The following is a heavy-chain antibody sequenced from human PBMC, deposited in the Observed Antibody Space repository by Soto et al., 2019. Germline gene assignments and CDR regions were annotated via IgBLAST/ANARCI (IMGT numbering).Heavy chain of an antibody. CDR2: ISGSGGST. J-gene: IGHJ4*02. V-gene: IGHV3-23*01. CDR3: VSKQWLDPYYFDY. Sequence: GGSLRLSCAASGFTFSSYAMSWVRQAPGKGLEWVSAISGSGGSTYYADSVKGRFTISRDNSKNTLYLQMNSLRAEDTAVYYCVSKQWLDPYYFDYWGQGTLVTVSS. D-gene: IGHD6-19*01. CDR1: GFTFSSYA.